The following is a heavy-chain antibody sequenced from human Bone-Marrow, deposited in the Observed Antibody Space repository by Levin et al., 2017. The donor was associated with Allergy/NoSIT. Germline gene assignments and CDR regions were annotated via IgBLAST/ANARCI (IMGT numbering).Heavy chain of an antibody. CDR3: ARVVTDYSIAWGPFDP. CDR2: IYPDDSDT. J-gene: IGHJ5*02. V-gene: IGHV5-51*01. D-gene: IGHD3-16*01. CDR1: GYTFTNYW. Sequence: GESLKISCKVSGYTFTNYWIGWVRQMPGKGLEWMGIIYPDDSDTRKSPSFQGQVTMSVDKSINTAYLEWPSLKASDTAVYYCARVVTDYSIAWGPFDPWGQGTRVTVSS.